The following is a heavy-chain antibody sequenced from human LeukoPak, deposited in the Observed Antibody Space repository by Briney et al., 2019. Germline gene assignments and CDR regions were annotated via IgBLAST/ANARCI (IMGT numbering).Heavy chain of an antibody. D-gene: IGHD3-10*01. Sequence: PGGSLRLSCGVSGFTFSSYAVSWVPQAPGKGLEWVSLISAISGISYYADSVKGRFTISRDNSNNTLYLQMNSLRAEDTAVYYCAKVKSAMVPIFDYWGQGTQVTVSS. CDR1: GFTFSSYA. CDR2: ISAISGIS. V-gene: IGHV3-23*01. CDR3: AKVKSAMVPIFDY. J-gene: IGHJ4*02.